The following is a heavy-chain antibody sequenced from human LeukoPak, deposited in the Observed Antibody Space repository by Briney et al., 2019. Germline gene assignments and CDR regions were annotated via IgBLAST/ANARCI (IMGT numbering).Heavy chain of an antibody. Sequence: SVKVSCKASGGTFSSYAISWVRQAPGQGLEWMGRIIPTFGTANYAQKFQGRVTITTDESTSTAYMELSSLRSEDTAVYYCARDRSSGWYSDYWGQGTLVTVSS. CDR2: IIPTFGTA. J-gene: IGHJ4*02. CDR3: ARDRSSGWYSDY. CDR1: GGTFSSYA. D-gene: IGHD6-19*01. V-gene: IGHV1-69*05.